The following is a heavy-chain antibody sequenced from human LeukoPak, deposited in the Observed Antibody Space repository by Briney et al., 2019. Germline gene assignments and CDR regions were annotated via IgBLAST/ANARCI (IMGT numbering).Heavy chain of an antibody. CDR1: GFTFSSYS. CDR2: ISSSSSYI. D-gene: IGHD1-26*01. Sequence: PGGSLRLSCAASGFTFSSYSMKWVRPAPGKGLGWGSSISSSSSYIYYADSVKGRFTISRDNAKNSLYLQMNSLRAEDTAVYYCARVNWWELLRSARFDPWGQGTLVTVSS. V-gene: IGHV3-21*01. CDR3: ARVNWWELLRSARFDP. J-gene: IGHJ5*02.